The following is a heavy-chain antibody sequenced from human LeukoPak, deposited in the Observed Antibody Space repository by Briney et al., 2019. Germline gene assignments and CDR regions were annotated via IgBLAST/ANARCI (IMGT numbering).Heavy chain of an antibody. CDR3: ARLASGFPYYFDY. J-gene: IGHJ4*02. D-gene: IGHD3-3*01. V-gene: IGHV3-30*03. CDR2: ISYDVSNT. CDR1: GFIFSSYA. Sequence: GGSLRLSCAASGFIFSSYAMHWVRQAPGKGLEWVAVISYDVSNTYYADSVKGRFTISRDTAKNSQYLQMNSLRAEDTAVYYCARLASGFPYYFDYWGQGTLVTVSS.